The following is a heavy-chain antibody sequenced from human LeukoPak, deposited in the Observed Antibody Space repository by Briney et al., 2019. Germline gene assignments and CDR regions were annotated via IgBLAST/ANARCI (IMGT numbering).Heavy chain of an antibody. CDR3: ARALGVVRYFDL. V-gene: IGHV4-34*01. CDR1: GGSFSGYY. CDR2: INHSGST. D-gene: IGHD3-3*01. Sequence: SETLSLTCAVYGGSFSGYYWSWIRQPPGKGLEWIGEINHSGSTNYNPSLKSRVTISVDTSKNQFSLKLSSVTAADTAVYYCARALGVVRYFDLWGRGTLVTVSS. J-gene: IGHJ2*01.